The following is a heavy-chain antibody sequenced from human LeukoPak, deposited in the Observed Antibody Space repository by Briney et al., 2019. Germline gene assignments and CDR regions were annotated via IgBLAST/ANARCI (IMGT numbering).Heavy chain of an antibody. CDR1: GGSISSYY. CDR3: ARRGSYNWNPLGAFDI. J-gene: IGHJ3*02. CDR2: IYTSGST. V-gene: IGHV4-4*09. Sequence: SETLSLTCTVSGGSISSYYWRWIRQPPGKGLEWIGYIYTSGSTNYNPSLKSRVTISVDTSKNQFSLKLSSVTAADTAVYYCARRGSYNWNPLGAFDIWGQGTMATVSS. D-gene: IGHD1-20*01.